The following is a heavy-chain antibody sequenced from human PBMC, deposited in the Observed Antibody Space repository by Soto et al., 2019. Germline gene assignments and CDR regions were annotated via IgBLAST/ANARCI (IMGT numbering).Heavy chain of an antibody. D-gene: IGHD1-26*01. V-gene: IGHV1-24*01. CDR3: ATGVGWGFIYSLQY. J-gene: IGHJ4*02. Sequence: QVQLEPSGAEVKKPGASVRVSCKISGSTLSEFSMHWVRQAPGTGLEWMGGYVPEDGKTIYAPKFQDRVIMTEDTSTDTAYMELSSLRSEDTAVYFCATGVGWGFIYSLQYWGQGTPVTVSS. CDR1: GSTLSEFS. CDR2: YVPEDGKT.